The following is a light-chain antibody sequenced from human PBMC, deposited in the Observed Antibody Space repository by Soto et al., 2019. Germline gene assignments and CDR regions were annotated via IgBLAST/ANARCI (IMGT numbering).Light chain of an antibody. CDR2: GTS. V-gene: IGKV3-20*01. CDR3: QQYGTSLFS. J-gene: IGKJ3*01. Sequence: IVFTHSPGTLSLSPGERATLSCRASQSVSSSYLAWYQQKPGQAPRLLIYGTSSRATGIPDRFSGSGSGTDFTLTISRLEPEDFAVYYCQQYGTSLFSFGPGTKVDI. CDR1: QSVSSSY.